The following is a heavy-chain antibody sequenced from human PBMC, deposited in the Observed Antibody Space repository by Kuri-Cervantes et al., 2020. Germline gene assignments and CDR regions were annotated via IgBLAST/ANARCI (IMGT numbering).Heavy chain of an antibody. Sequence: ASVKVSCKASGYTFTSYGISWVRQAPGQGLEWMGWISAYNGNTNYAQKFQGRVTITADESTSTAYMELSSLRAEDTAVYYCATRSGYYSLYYYYMDVWGKGTTVTVSS. D-gene: IGHD3-3*01. J-gene: IGHJ6*03. CDR3: ATRSGYYSLYYYYMDV. CDR2: ISAYNGNT. CDR1: GYTFTSYG. V-gene: IGHV1-18*01.